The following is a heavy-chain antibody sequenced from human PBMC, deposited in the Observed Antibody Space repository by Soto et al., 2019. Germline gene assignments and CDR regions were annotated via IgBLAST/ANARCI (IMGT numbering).Heavy chain of an antibody. V-gene: IGHV4-30-2*01. CDR3: ARASYDSRGGGPNDGFDL. CDR2: IYQSGRT. D-gene: IGHD3-22*01. J-gene: IGHJ3*01. Sequence: QMKLQESGAGLVKPSQTLSLTCAVSGGSISSNDDSWDWIRQPPGKGLEWIGVIYQSGRTAYTPSLKTRVTISVDRSKNQLARQLTSVADADTAVYDCARASYDSRGGGPNDGFDLWGQGTMVTVSS. CDR1: GGSISSNDDS.